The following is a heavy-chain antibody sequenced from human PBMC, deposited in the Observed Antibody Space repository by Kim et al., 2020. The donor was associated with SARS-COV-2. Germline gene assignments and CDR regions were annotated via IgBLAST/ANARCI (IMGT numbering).Heavy chain of an antibody. CDR1: GFTFSSYS. CDR2: ISSSSSTI. CDR3: ARGQDIVVVVAATDWYFDL. D-gene: IGHD2-15*01. Sequence: GGSLRLSCAASGFTFSSYSMNWVRQAPGKGLEWVSYISSSSSTIYYADSVKGRFTISRDNAKNSLYLQMNSLRDEDTAVYYCARGQDIVVVVAATDWYFDLWGRGTLVTVSS. J-gene: IGHJ2*01. V-gene: IGHV3-48*02.